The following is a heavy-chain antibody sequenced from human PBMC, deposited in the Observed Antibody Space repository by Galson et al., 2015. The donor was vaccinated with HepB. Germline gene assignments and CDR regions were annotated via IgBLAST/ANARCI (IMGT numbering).Heavy chain of an antibody. CDR1: GFTFSSYA. CDR2: ISYDGSNK. J-gene: IGHJ6*02. Sequence: SLRLSCAASGFTFSSYAMHWVRQAPGKGLEWVAVISYDGSNKYYADSVKGRFTISRDNSKNTLYLQMNSLRAEDTAVYYCARGTYYDFWSGYYPPYYYYGMDVWGQGTTVTVSS. CDR3: ARGTYYDFWSGYYPPYYYYGMDV. V-gene: IGHV3-30-3*01. D-gene: IGHD3-3*01.